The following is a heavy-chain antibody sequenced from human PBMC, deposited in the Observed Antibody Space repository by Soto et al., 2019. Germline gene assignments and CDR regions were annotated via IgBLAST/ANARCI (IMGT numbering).Heavy chain of an antibody. CDR1: YYSISSGYY. V-gene: IGHV4-38-2*01. D-gene: IGHD6-25*01. J-gene: IGHJ4*02. Sequence: SETLSLTCAVSYYSISSGYYWVWLRQCPGRGLEWMGSVLHSGNTYYNPSLKSRGTISVDTSNNQFSLNLSSVTAAATAVYYFARSGHQTPNPDYSGQGTLVTVSS. CDR3: ARSGHQTPNPDY. CDR2: VLHSGNT.